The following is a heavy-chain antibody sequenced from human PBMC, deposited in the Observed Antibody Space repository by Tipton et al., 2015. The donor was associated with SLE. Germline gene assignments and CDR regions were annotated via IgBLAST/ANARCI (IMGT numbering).Heavy chain of an antibody. CDR2: SNPSGNT. D-gene: IGHD4-11*01. CDR3: VRHAPVYSSSYEMPHIDF. J-gene: IGHJ4*02. Sequence: GLVKPSETLSLTCAVFGGSFSGYSWSWIRQPPGKGLEWVGESNPSGNTNYNPSLKSRVTISVDTSKNQLSLKLTSVTAADTAVYYCVRHAPVYSSSYEMPHIDFWGLGTLVTV. CDR1: GGSFSGYS. V-gene: IGHV4-34*01.